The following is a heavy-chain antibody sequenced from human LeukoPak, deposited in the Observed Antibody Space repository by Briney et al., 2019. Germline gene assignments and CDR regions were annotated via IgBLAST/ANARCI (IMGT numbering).Heavy chain of an antibody. CDR2: ISWNSGSI. V-gene: IGHV3-9*03. Sequence: GGSLRLSCAASGVIFDDYAMHWVRQATGKGLEWVAGISWNSGSIGYADSVKGRFTISGDNAKNSLHLQMNSLRAEDMALYYCAKDIAPALYSGAYAFDIWGQGTMVTVSS. D-gene: IGHD1-26*01. CDR3: AKDIAPALYSGAYAFDI. CDR1: GVIFDDYA. J-gene: IGHJ3*02.